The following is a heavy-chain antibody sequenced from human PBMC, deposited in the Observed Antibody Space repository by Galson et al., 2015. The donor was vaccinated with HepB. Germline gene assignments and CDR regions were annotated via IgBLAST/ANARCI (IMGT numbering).Heavy chain of an antibody. V-gene: IGHV1-69*13. J-gene: IGHJ4*02. CDR3: ARQTDIVVVVAATPEGYFDY. D-gene: IGHD2-15*01. CDR1: GGTFSSYA. Sequence: SVKVSCKASGGTFSSYAISWVRQAPGQGLEWMGGIIPIFGTANYAQKFQGRVTITADESTSTAYMELSSLRSEDTAVYYCARQTDIVVVVAATPEGYFDYWGQGTLVTVSS. CDR2: IIPIFGTA.